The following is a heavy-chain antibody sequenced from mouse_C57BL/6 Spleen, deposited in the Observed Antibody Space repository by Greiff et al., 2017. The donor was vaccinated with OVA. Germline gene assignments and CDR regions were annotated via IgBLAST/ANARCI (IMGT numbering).Heavy chain of an antibody. CDR1: GYTFTSYD. CDR3: ARGDSSGLFDY. J-gene: IGHJ2*01. Sequence: QVHVKQSGPELVKPGASVKLSCKASGYTFTSYDINWVKQRPGQGLEWIGWIYPRDGSTKYNEKFKGKATLTVDTSSSTAYMELHSLTSEDSAVYFCARGDSSGLFDYWGQGTTLTVSS. CDR2: IYPRDGST. D-gene: IGHD3-2*02. V-gene: IGHV1-85*01.